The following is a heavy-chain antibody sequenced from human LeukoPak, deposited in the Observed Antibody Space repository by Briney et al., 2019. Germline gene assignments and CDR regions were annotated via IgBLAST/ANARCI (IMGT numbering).Heavy chain of an antibody. Sequence: ASVKVSCKASGGTFSSYAISWVRQAPGQGLEWMGGIIPIFGTANYAQKFQGRVTITADESTSTAYMGLSSLRSEDTAVYYCARWYCSGGSCSKYYFDYWGQGTLVTVSS. J-gene: IGHJ4*02. V-gene: IGHV1-69*01. CDR3: ARWYCSGGSCSKYYFDY. CDR1: GGTFSSYA. D-gene: IGHD2-15*01. CDR2: IIPIFGTA.